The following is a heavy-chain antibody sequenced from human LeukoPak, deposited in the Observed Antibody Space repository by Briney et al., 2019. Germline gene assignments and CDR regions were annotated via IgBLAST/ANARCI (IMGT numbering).Heavy chain of an antibody. V-gene: IGHV4-39*01. Sequence: SETLSLTCTVSGGSISSSSYYWGWIRQPPGKGLEWMGSIYYSGSTYYNPSLKSRVTISVDTSKNQFSLKLSSVTAADTAVYYCARHKMLEYQLLHNWFDPWGQGTLVTVSS. CDR1: GGSISSSSYY. CDR2: IYYSGST. CDR3: ARHKMLEYQLLHNWFDP. D-gene: IGHD2-2*01. J-gene: IGHJ5*02.